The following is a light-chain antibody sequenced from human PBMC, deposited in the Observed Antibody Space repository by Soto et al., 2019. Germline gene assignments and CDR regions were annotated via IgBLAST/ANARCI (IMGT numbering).Light chain of an antibody. CDR1: QSISSW. J-gene: IGKJ1*01. CDR2: KAS. Sequence: DIQMTQSPSTLSASVGDRVTITCRASQSISSWLAWYQQKPGKAPKLLIYKASSLESGVTSRFSGSGSGTEFTLTISSLQPDDFATYYCQQYNSYSAWTFGQGTKVEIK. V-gene: IGKV1-5*03. CDR3: QQYNSYSAWT.